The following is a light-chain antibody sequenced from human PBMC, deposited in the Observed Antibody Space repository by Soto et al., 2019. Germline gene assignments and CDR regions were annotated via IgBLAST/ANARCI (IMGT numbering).Light chain of an antibody. CDR1: QDISRY. CDR2: AIS. Sequence: DIQLTQSPSFLSASVGDRVTITCRASQDISRYLAWYQQKSGKAPKLLIYAISTLQRGVPSRFSGSGSGTEFTLTISSLQPEDFATYYCQQLNSYPITFGQGTRLEIK. V-gene: IGKV1-9*01. CDR3: QQLNSYPIT. J-gene: IGKJ5*01.